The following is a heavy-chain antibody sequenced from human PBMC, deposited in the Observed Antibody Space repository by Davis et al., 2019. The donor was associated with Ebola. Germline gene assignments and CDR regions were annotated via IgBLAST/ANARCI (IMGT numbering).Heavy chain of an antibody. D-gene: IGHD6-6*01. CDR1: GFTFSSYG. J-gene: IGHJ6*02. V-gene: IGHV3-73*01. CDR3: TTRIAARPGDYYYYYGMDV. CDR2: IRSKANSYAT. Sequence: GGSLRLSCAASGFTFSSYGMHWVRQASGKGLEWVGRIRSKANSYATAYAASVKGRFTISRDDSKNTAYLQMNSLKTEDTAVYYCTTRIAARPGDYYYYYGMDVWGQGTTVTVSS.